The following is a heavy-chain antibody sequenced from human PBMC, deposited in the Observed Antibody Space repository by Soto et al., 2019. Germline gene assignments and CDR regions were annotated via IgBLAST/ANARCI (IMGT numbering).Heavy chain of an antibody. CDR3: ARVPQDSTVGDYPVNAFDI. V-gene: IGHV3-11*05. D-gene: IGHD4-17*01. Sequence: PGGSLRLSCAASGFTFSDYYMSWIRQAPGKGLEWVSYISSSSSYTNYADSVKGRFTISRDNAKNSLYLQMNSLRAEDTAVYYCARVPQDSTVGDYPVNAFDIWGQGTMVTVSS. CDR2: ISSSSSYT. J-gene: IGHJ3*02. CDR1: GFTFSDYY.